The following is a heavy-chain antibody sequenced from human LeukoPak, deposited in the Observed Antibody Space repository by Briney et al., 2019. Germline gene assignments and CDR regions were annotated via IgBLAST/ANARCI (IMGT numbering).Heavy chain of an antibody. CDR1: GFTFSSYS. Sequence: PGGSLRLSCAASGFTFSSYSMNWVRQAPGKGLEWVSSISSGSSYIYYADSVKGRFTISRDNAKNSLCLQMNSLRAEDTAVYYCARVFRGIAARPIDYWGQGTLVTVSS. J-gene: IGHJ4*02. CDR2: ISSGSSYI. V-gene: IGHV3-21*01. CDR3: ARVFRGIAARPIDY. D-gene: IGHD6-6*01.